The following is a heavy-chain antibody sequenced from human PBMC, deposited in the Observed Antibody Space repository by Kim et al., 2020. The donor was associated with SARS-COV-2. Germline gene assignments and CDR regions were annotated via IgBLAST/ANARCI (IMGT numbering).Heavy chain of an antibody. CDR3: EKDRQFYDFWSGYLNIGNYYYYSGMDV. CDR1: GFTFSSYG. Sequence: GGSLRLSCAASGFTFSSYGMHWVRQAPGKGLEWVAVISYDGSNKYYADSVKGRFTISRDNSKNTLYLQIHSLRAEDTAVDYCEKDRQFYDFWSGYLNIGNYYYYSGMDVWGQGTTVTVSS. V-gene: IGHV3-30*18. CDR2: ISYDGSNK. J-gene: IGHJ6*02. D-gene: IGHD3-3*01.